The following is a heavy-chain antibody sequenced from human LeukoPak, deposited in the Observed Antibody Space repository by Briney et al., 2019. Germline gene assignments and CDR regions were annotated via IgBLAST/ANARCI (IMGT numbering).Heavy chain of an antibody. J-gene: IGHJ4*02. CDR1: GFTFSSYS. D-gene: IGHD6-19*01. Sequence: GGSLRLSCAASGFTFSSYSMHWVRQAPGKGLEWVTVISYDGINKYYADSVKGRFTISRDNSKNTLYLQVNSLKSEDTAVYYGAGDSGWNFDHWGQGTLVTVSS. V-gene: IGHV3-30-3*01. CDR2: ISYDGINK. CDR3: AGDSGWNFDH.